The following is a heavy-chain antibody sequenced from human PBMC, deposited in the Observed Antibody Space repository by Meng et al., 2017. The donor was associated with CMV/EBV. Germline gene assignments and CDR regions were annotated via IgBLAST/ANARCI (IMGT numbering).Heavy chain of an antibody. V-gene: IGHV1-69*05. CDR3: ARVSTWVSHHAFDI. CDR1: GGTFSSYA. Sequence: SVKVSCKASGGTFSSYAISWVRQAPGQGLEWMGGIIPIFGTANYAQKFQGRVTITTDESTSTAYMELSSLRSEDTAVYYCARVSTWVSHHAFDIWGQGTMVTVSS. CDR2: IIPIFGTA. J-gene: IGHJ3*02. D-gene: IGHD2-2*01.